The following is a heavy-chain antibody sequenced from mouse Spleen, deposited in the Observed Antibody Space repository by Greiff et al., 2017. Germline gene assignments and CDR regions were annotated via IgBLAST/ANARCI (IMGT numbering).Heavy chain of an antibody. CDR3: NREGNYYYGSSFDY. CDR1: GFSLTSYG. D-gene: IGHD1-1*01. CDR2: IWAGGST. J-gene: IGHJ2*01. Sequence: QVQLKESGPGLVAPSQSLSITCTVSGFSLTSYGVHWVRQPPGKGLEWLGVIWAGGSTNYNSSLMSRLSISKDNSKSQVFLKMNSLQTDDTAMYYCNREGNYYYGSSFDYWGQGTTLTVSS. V-gene: IGHV2-9*02.